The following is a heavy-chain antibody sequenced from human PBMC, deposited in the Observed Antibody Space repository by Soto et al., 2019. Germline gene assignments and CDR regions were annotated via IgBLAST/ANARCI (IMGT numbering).Heavy chain of an antibody. CDR2: ISGDGSST. Sequence: EVQLVDSGGGLVQPGGSLRLSCAASEFTFRSYWMHWVRQSPGKGLVWVSRISGDGSSTTYADSVRGRFTISRDNAKNTVYLQMDSLRAEDTAVYYCAKGADYGDYRVPYYFDYWGQGTLVTVSS. D-gene: IGHD4-17*01. V-gene: IGHV3-74*01. J-gene: IGHJ4*02. CDR1: EFTFRSYW. CDR3: AKGADYGDYRVPYYFDY.